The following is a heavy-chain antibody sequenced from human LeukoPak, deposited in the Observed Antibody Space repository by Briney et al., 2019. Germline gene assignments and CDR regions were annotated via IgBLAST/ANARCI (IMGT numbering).Heavy chain of an antibody. D-gene: IGHD3-22*01. CDR1: GGSISSYY. V-gene: IGHV4-59*01. CDR2: IYYSGST. CDR3: ARAKLKYYYDSSGYYFDY. Sequence: PSETLSLTCTVSGGSISSYYWSWIRQPLGKGLEWIGYIYYSGSTNYNPSLKSRVTISVDTSKNQFSLKLSSVTAADTAVYYCARAKLKYYYDSSGYYFDYWGQGTLVTVSS. J-gene: IGHJ4*02.